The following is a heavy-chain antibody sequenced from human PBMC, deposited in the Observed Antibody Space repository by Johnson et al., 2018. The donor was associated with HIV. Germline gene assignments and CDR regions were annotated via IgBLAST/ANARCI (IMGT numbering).Heavy chain of an antibody. CDR1: GFTFSDHW. D-gene: IGHD1-14*01. J-gene: IGHJ3*01. V-gene: IGHV3-74*01. Sequence: VQLVESGGGLVQPGGSLRLSCGASGFTFSDHWMQWVRQAPGKGLVWVSRINGDGSRTSYADSVKGRFTIARDNAKNTLFLEMKSLRAEDTAVYYCVRTSCTGARCLGYDPFDLWDQGTLVTVSS. CDR2: INGDGSRT. CDR3: VRTSCTGARCLGYDPFDL.